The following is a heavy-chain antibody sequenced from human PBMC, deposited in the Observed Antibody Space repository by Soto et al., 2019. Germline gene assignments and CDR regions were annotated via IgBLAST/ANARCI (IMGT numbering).Heavy chain of an antibody. CDR1: GFTFSSYA. J-gene: IGHJ4*02. Sequence: PGGSLRLSCAASGFTFSSYAMHWVRQAPGKGLEWVAVISYDGSNKYYADSVKGRFTISRDNAKNTLYLQMNSLRAEDTAVYYCARDSGWAIAARTGLDYWGQGTLVTVSS. D-gene: IGHD6-6*01. CDR2: ISYDGSNK. V-gene: IGHV3-30-3*01. CDR3: ARDSGWAIAARTGLDY.